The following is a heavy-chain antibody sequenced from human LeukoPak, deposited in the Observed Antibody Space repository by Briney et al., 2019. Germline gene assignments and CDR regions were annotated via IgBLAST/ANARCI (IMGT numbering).Heavy chain of an antibody. D-gene: IGHD5-18*01. J-gene: IGHJ4*02. CDR3: AREGPTAYFDY. CDR1: GFTVSSNS. CDR2: IYSDNT. V-gene: IGHV3-53*01. Sequence: LSGGSLRLSCTVSGFTVSSNSMSWVRQAPGKGLEWVSFIYSDNTHYSDSVKGRFTISRDNAKNSLYLQMNSLRAEDTAVYYCAREGPTAYFDYWGQGTLVTVSS.